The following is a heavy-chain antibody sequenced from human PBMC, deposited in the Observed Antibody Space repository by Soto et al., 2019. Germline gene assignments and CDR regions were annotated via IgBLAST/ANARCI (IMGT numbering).Heavy chain of an antibody. CDR2: IYHSGST. D-gene: IGHD3-22*01. CDR1: GGSISSGGYS. CDR3: ARALTPPPYYDSSGFDY. Sequence: SETLSLTCAVSGGSISSGGYSWNWIRQPPGKGLEWIGYIYHSGSTYYNPSLKSRVTISVDRSKNQFSLKLSSVTAADTAVYYCARALTPPPYYDSSGFDYWGQGTLVTVSS. V-gene: IGHV4-30-2*01. J-gene: IGHJ4*02.